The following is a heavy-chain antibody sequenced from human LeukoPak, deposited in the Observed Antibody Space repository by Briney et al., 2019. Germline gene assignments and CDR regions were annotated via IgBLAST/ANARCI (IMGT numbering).Heavy chain of an antibody. CDR2: ISYDGSNK. CDR3: ARDPKWELLHYFDY. V-gene: IGHV3-30*04. Sequence: GRSLRLSCAASGFTFSSYAMHWVRQAPGKGLEWVAVISYDGSNKYYADSVKGRFTISRDNSKNTLYLQMNSLRAEDTAVYYCARDPKWELLHYFDYWGQGTLVTVSS. CDR1: GFTFSSYA. J-gene: IGHJ4*02. D-gene: IGHD1-26*01.